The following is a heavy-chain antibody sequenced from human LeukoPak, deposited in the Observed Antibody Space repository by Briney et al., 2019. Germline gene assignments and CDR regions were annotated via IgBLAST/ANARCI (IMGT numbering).Heavy chain of an antibody. CDR3: VSAIVLMVYAIVDY. J-gene: IGHJ4*02. Sequence: GGSLRLSCAAPGFTFSSYAMSWVRQAPGKRLEWVSAISGSGGSTYYADSVKGRFTISRDNSKNTLYLQMNSLRAEDTAVYYCVSAIVLMVYAIVDYWGQGTLVTVSS. D-gene: IGHD2-8*01. CDR2: ISGSGGST. V-gene: IGHV3-23*01. CDR1: GFTFSSYA.